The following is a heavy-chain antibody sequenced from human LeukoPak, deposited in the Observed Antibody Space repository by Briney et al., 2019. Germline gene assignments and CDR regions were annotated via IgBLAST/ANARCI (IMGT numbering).Heavy chain of an antibody. CDR3: VRKNAFDM. J-gene: IGHJ3*02. Sequence: GGSLRLSCAASGFTFSIYWMSWVRQALGKGLEWVANIKQDGSEKHYVDSVKGRFTVSRDNAKNSLYLQMDSLRAEDTAVYYCVRKNAFDMWGQGTMVTVSS. V-gene: IGHV3-7*01. CDR2: IKQDGSEK. CDR1: GFTFSIYW.